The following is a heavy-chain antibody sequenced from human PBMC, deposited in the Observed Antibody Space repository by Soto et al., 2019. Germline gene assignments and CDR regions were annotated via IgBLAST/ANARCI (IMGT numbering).Heavy chain of an antibody. CDR2: IYYSGST. CDR3: ARRERAAGTDWWFDP. J-gene: IGHJ5*02. V-gene: IGHV4-39*01. D-gene: IGHD6-13*01. CDR1: GGSISSSSFH. Sequence: PSETLSLTCTVSGGSISSSSFHWGWIRQPPGKGLEWIGSIYYSGSTYYSPSLKSRVTISVDTSKNQFPLKLSSVTAADTAVYYCARRERAAGTDWWFDPWGQGTLVTSPQ.